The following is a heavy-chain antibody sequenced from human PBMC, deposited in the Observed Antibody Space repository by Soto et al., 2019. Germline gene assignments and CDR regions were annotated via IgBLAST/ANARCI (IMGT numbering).Heavy chain of an antibody. V-gene: IGHV3-74*01. J-gene: IGHJ2*01. CDR3: ARGMQVSRYFEL. Sequence: EVQLVESGGGLVQPGGSLRLSCAGSGFVFSSYWMHWVRQVPGKGLVWVSRITNDGSSTTYADSVHGRFTISRDNAKNTRYRQMNRLGAEEPAVYPCARGMQVSRYFELWGRGTLVTVSS. CDR2: ITNDGSST. CDR1: GFVFSSYW.